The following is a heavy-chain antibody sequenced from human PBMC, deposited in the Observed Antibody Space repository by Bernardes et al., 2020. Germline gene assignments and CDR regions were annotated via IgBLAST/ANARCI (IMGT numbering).Heavy chain of an antibody. CDR3: AWPLLNYYDSSGYVS. J-gene: IGHJ4*02. V-gene: IGHV3-48*01. CDR2: ISSSSSTI. Sequence: GWSLRLSCAASGFTFSSYSMNWVRQAPGKGLEWVSYISSSSSTIYYADSVKGRFTISRDNAKNSLYLQMNSLRAEDTAVYYCAWPLLNYYDSSGYVSWGQGTLVTVSS. D-gene: IGHD3-22*01. CDR1: GFTFSSYS.